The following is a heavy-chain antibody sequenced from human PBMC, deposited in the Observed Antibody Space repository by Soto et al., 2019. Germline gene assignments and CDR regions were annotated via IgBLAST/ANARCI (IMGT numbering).Heavy chain of an antibody. Sequence: GASVKVSCKASGGTFSSYAISWVRQAPGQGLEWMGGIIPIFGTANYAQKFQGRVTITADESTSTAYMELSSLRSEDTAVYYCARDDLITMLHPGEIDYWGQGTLVTVSS. V-gene: IGHV1-69*13. J-gene: IGHJ4*02. CDR3: ARDDLITMLHPGEIDY. CDR2: IIPIFGTA. D-gene: IGHD3-10*02. CDR1: GGTFSSYA.